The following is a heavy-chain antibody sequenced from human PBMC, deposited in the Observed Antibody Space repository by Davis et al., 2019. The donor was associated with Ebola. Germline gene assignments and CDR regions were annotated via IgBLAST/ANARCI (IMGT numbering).Heavy chain of an antibody. CDR1: GFTFSSYW. CDR3: ARDFDLIPVVYYGMDV. Sequence: PGGSLRLSCAASGFTFSSYWMHWVRQAPGKGLVWVSRINSDGSSTSYADSVKGRFTISRDNAKNTLYLQMNSLRAEDTAVYYCARDFDLIPVVYYGMDVWGQGTTVTVSS. V-gene: IGHV3-74*01. D-gene: IGHD3-9*01. CDR2: INSDGSST. J-gene: IGHJ6*02.